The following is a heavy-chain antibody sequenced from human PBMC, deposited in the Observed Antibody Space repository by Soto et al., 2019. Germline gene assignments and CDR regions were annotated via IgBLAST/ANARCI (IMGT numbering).Heavy chain of an antibody. CDR1: GFAFSNYD. V-gene: IGHV3-30*18. Sequence: GGSLRLSCAASGFAFSNYDMHWVRQAPGKGLEWVAVISYDGSNKYYADSVRGRFTISRDNSKNTLYLQMNSLRADDTAVYYCAKAAATYYCSGGYCYNYYFDSWGQGTLVTVST. CDR3: AKAAATYYCSGGYCYNYYFDS. CDR2: ISYDGSNK. J-gene: IGHJ4*02. D-gene: IGHD2-15*01.